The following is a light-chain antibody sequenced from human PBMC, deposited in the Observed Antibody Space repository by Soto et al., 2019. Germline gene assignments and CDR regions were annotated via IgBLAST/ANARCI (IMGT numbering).Light chain of an antibody. Sequence: EIVMTQSPATLPVSPGERATLSCRASQSVSSNLAWYQQKPGQAPRLLIYGASTRATGVPARFSGSGSGTEFTLTISSLQSEDFAVYSCQQYNNWPMYTFGQGTKLEIK. J-gene: IGKJ2*01. CDR3: QQYNNWPMYT. CDR1: QSVSSN. V-gene: IGKV3-15*01. CDR2: GAS.